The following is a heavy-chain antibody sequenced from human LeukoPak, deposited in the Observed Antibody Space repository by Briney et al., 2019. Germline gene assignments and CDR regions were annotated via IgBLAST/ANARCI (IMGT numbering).Heavy chain of an antibody. CDR1: GGSISSYY. V-gene: IGHV4-4*02. CDR2: TYHSGST. Sequence: SETLSLTCTVSGGSISSYYWSWVRQPPGKGLEWIGETYHSGSTNYNPSLKSRVTISVDKSKNQFSLKLSSVTAADTAVYYCASQHSSGYFDYWGQGTLVTVSS. J-gene: IGHJ4*02. D-gene: IGHD6-19*01. CDR3: ASQHSSGYFDY.